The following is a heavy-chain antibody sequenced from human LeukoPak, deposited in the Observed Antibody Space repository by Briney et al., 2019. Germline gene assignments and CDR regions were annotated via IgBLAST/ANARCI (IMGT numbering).Heavy chain of an antibody. D-gene: IGHD6-6*01. Sequence: SETLSLTCTVSGYSISSGYYWGWIRQPPGKGLEWIGGIYHSGSTYYNPSLKSRVTISVDTSKNQFSLKLSSVTAADTAVYYCARGGIAARYSWFDPWGQGTLVTVSS. CDR1: GYSISSGYY. J-gene: IGHJ5*02. V-gene: IGHV4-38-2*02. CDR2: IYHSGST. CDR3: ARGGIAARYSWFDP.